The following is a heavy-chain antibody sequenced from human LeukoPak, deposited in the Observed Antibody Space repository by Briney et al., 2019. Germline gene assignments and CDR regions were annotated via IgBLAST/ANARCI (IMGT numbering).Heavy chain of an antibody. CDR3: ARDYPTSGIVTIFDY. Sequence: GGSLRLSCASSGFTFNNYAMTWVRQAPGKGLEWVSSITASGGSTYCADSVKGRFTISRDNSKNTLYLQMSSLRTEDTAVYYCARDYPTSGIVTIFDYWGQGTLVTVSS. D-gene: IGHD1-1*01. CDR2: ITASGGST. V-gene: IGHV3-23*01. J-gene: IGHJ4*02. CDR1: GFTFNNYA.